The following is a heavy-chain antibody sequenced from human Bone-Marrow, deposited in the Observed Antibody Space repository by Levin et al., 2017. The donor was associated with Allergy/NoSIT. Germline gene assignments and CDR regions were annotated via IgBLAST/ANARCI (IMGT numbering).Heavy chain of an antibody. CDR3: AHKRTRGEPIDY. D-gene: IGHD3-16*01. J-gene: IGHJ4*02. CDR1: GFSLSTSGVG. V-gene: IGHV2-5*02. CDR2: IYWDEDK. Sequence: KSGPTLVKPTQTLTLTCTFSGFSLSTSGVGVAWIRQPPGKALEWLALIYWDEDKHYSPSLKSRLTITKDTSKNQVVLTMTNMDPVDTATYFCAHKRTRGEPIDYWGQGTRVTVSS.